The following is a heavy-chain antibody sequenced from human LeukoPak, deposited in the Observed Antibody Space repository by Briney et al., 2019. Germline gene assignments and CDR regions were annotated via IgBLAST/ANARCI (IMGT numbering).Heavy chain of an antibody. J-gene: IGHJ1*01. V-gene: IGHV3-23*01. D-gene: IGHD2-15*01. CDR2: ISGSGGST. CDR1: GFTFSSYV. CDR3: AKYCSGGSCCGPEYFQH. Sequence: GGSLRLSCAASGFTFSSYVMSWVRQAPGKGLEWVSAISGSGGSTYYADSVKGRFTISRDNSKNTLYLQMNSLRAEDTAVYYCAKYCSGGSCCGPEYFQHWGQGTLVTVSS.